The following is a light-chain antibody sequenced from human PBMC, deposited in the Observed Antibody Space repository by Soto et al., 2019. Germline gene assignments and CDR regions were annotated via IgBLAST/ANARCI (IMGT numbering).Light chain of an antibody. Sequence: EIVLTQSPATLSLSPGERATLSCRASQSVSSYLAWYQQKPGQAPRLLIYDTSNRATGIPARFSGSGSGTDLTLTISSLEPEAFAVYYCQQRSNWPPYTFGQGTKLEI. J-gene: IGKJ2*01. CDR2: DTS. CDR1: QSVSSY. CDR3: QQRSNWPPYT. V-gene: IGKV3-11*01.